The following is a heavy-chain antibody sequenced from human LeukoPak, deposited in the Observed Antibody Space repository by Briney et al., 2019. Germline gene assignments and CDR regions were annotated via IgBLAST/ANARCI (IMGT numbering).Heavy chain of an antibody. CDR1: GFTFTNHW. J-gene: IGHJ4*02. V-gene: IGHV3-74*01. D-gene: IGHD5-12*01. CDR2: IRPDGRET. CDR3: ARTDTLVATRHFDY. Sequence: GGSLRLSCAASGFTFTNHWMHWVRQAPGKGLVWVSRIRPDGRETNHADSVKGRFTISRDNAKNTLYLQMNSLGAEDTAVYYCARTDTLVATRHFDYWGQGTLVTVSS.